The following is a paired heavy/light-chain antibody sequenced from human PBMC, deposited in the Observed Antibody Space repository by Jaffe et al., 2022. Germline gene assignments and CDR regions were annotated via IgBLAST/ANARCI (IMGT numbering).Light chain of an antibody. CDR3: QSYDSSLSGFWV. CDR1: SSNIGAGYD. CDR2: GNS. J-gene: IGLJ3*02. V-gene: IGLV1-40*01. Sequence: QSVLTQPPSVSGAPGQRVTISCTGSSSNIGAGYDVHWYQQLPGTAPKLLIYGNSNRPSGVPDRFSGSKSGTSASLAITGLQAEDEADYYCQSYDSSLSGFWVFGGGTKLTVL.
Heavy chain of an antibody. J-gene: IGHJ5*02. D-gene: IGHD3-16*01. Sequence: QVQLVQSGAEVKKPGASVKVSCKASGYTFTSYGISWVRQAPGQGLEWMGWISAYNGNTNYAQKLQGRVTMTTDTSTSTAYMELRSLRSDDTAVYYCARGLTFGGDPTMSYWFDPWGQGTLVTVSS. V-gene: IGHV1-18*01. CDR2: ISAYNGNT. CDR1: GYTFTSYG. CDR3: ARGLTFGGDPTMSYWFDP.